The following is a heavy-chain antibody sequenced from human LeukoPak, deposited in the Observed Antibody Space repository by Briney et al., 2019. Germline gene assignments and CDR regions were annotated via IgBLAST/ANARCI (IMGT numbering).Heavy chain of an antibody. CDR3: ARGASVVAGSDNAFDI. J-gene: IGHJ3*02. CDR2: ISSSSSTI. CDR1: GFTFSSYS. Sequence: PGGSLRLSCAASGFTFSSYSMNWVRQAPGKGLEWVSYISSSSSTIYYADSVKGRFTISRDNAKNSLYLQMNSLRAEDTAVYYCARGASVVAGSDNAFDIWGQGTMVTVSS. V-gene: IGHV3-48*01. D-gene: IGHD6-19*01.